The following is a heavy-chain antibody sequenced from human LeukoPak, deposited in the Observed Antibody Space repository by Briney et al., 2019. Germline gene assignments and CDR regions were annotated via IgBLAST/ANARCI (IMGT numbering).Heavy chain of an antibody. CDR3: ARATPGGLHGYSFDY. D-gene: IGHD5-24*01. CDR2: MNPNSGNT. J-gene: IGHJ4*02. V-gene: IGHV1-8*02. Sequence: ASVKVSCKASGYTFKNYDIYWVRQATGQGLEWMGWMNPNSGNTGFAQKFQDRVSMTRDTSINTAYMELTSLRSGDTAVYYCARATPGGLHGYSFDYWGQGTVVTVYS. CDR1: GYTFKNYD.